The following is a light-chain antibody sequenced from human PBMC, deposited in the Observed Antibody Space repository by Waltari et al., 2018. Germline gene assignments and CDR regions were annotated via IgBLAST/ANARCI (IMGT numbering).Light chain of an antibody. V-gene: IGKV4-1*01. J-gene: IGKJ4*01. CDR3: QQYLSVPLT. CDR2: GAS. CDR1: QSIFFTSNNKDS. Sequence: DIVMTQSPDSLAVSLGERATINCKSSQSIFFTSNNKDSLAWYLQKPGQPPKLLIFGASTRQAGVPDRFSGGGSETDFTLTISSLQAEDGEVYYCQQYLSVPLTFGGGNKVEI.